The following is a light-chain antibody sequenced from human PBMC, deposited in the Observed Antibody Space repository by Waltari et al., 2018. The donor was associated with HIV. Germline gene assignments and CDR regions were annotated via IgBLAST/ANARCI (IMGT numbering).Light chain of an antibody. V-gene: IGKV1-39*01. J-gene: IGKJ4*01. CDR1: QNIRNY. CDR2: GAS. CDR3: QQSLSVPYVS. Sequence: DIQMTQSPSSLSASVGGRVTIYCRASQNIRNYVNWFQQRPGKAPTLLIHGASSLQSGVPSRFSGSGSGTDFTLIISGLQPEDIATYYCQQSLSVPYVSFGGGTKVEIK.